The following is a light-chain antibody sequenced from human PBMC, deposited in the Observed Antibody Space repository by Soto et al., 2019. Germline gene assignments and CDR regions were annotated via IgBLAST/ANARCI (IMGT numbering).Light chain of an antibody. J-gene: IGLJ1*01. CDR2: EAS. CDR3: SSYSSSATPYV. CDR1: SSDVVSYNL. Sequence: QSVLTQPASVSGSPGQSITISCTGPSSDVVSYNLVSWYQQHPGKAPKLMIYEASKRPSGISNRFSGSKSGNAAFLTISGLQAEDEADYYCSSYSSSATPYVFGTGTKVTVL. V-gene: IGLV2-14*02.